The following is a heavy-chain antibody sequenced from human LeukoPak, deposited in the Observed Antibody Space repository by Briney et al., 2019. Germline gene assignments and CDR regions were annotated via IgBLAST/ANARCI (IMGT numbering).Heavy chain of an antibody. CDR2: IRYDGSNK. CDR3: AKSSIAARHNYYYMDV. Sequence: GGSLRLSCAASGFTFSSYGMHWVRQAPGKGLEWVAFIRYDGSNKYYADSVKGRFTISRDNSKNTLYLQMNSLRAEDTAVYYCAKSSIAARHNYYYMDVWGKGTTVTVSS. V-gene: IGHV3-30*02. CDR1: GFTFSSYG. D-gene: IGHD6-6*01. J-gene: IGHJ6*03.